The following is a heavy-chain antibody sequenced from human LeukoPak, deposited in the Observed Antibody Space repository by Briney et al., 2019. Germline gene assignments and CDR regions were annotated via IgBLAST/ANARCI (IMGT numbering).Heavy chain of an antibody. V-gene: IGHV1-3*01. CDR1: GYTFTSYA. D-gene: IGHD6-13*01. CDR3: ARGRAAAGALDY. CDR2: INAGNGNT. Sequence: ASVKVSCKASGYTFTSYAMHWVRQAPGQRLEWMGWINAGNGNTKYSQKFQGRVTITRDTSASTAYMELSSLRSEDTAVYYCARGRAAAGALDYWGQGTLVTVSS. J-gene: IGHJ4*02.